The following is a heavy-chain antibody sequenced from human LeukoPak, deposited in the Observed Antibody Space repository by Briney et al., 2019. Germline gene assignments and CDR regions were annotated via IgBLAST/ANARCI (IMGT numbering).Heavy chain of an antibody. CDR3: ARSFAGGCSGGSCYYYFDY. D-gene: IGHD2-15*01. CDR2: IYPGHSDT. Sequence: GESLKISCKGSGYSFTSYWIGWVRQMPGKGLEWMGIIYPGHSDTRYSPSFQGQVTISADKSISTAYLQWSSLKASDTAMYYCARSFAGGCSGGSCYYYFDYWGQGTLATVSS. V-gene: IGHV5-51*01. J-gene: IGHJ4*02. CDR1: GYSFTSYW.